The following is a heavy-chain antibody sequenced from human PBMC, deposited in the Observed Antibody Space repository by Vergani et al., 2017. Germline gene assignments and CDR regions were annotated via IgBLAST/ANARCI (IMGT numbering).Heavy chain of an antibody. CDR1: GGPISSYY. CDR3: ARGLNYDFWSGYYTYYYYYMDV. CDR2: IYYSGST. J-gene: IGHJ6*03. D-gene: IGHD3-3*01. Sequence: QVQLQESGPGLVKPSETLSLTCTVSGGPISSYYWSWIRQPPGXGLEWIGYIYYSGSTNYNPSLKSPVTISVDPSKNQFSLKLSSVTAADTAVYYCARGLNYDFWSGYYTYYYYYMDVWGKGTTVTVSS. V-gene: IGHV4-59*01.